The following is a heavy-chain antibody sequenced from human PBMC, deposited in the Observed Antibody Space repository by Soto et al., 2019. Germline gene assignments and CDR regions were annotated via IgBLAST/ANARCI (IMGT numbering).Heavy chain of an antibody. CDR2: ISWNGAYI. V-gene: IGHV3-9*01. D-gene: IGHD1-1*01. Sequence: EVQLVESGGGLVQPGRSLRLSCAASGFNFDDYAMNWVRQAPGKGLEWVSGISWNGAYIGYADSVKGRFTISRDNAKNSLTLQMNSLRPEDTALYYCTRDIFRTITTIDYWVQGTLVTVSS. J-gene: IGHJ4*02. CDR1: GFNFDDYA. CDR3: TRDIFRTITTIDY.